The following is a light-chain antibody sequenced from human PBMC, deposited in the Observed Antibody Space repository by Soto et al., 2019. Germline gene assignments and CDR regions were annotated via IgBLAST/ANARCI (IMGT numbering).Light chain of an antibody. CDR2: HSS. V-gene: IGKV3-11*01. CDR1: QSVGTS. J-gene: IGKJ3*01. Sequence: EIVLTQSPATLSLSPGESATLSCRVSQSVGTSLAWHQQKPGQAPRLLIFHSSERAVALPARFSGSGSGTDFTLPISCLEPEDSAVYYCQQRNNWGLTFGPGTPVVVK. CDR3: QQRNNWGLT.